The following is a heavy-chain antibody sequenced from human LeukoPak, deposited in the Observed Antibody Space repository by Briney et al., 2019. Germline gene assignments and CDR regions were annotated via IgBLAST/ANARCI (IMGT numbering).Heavy chain of an antibody. CDR2: IYSGGST. D-gene: IGHD3-3*01. CDR3: ARDLVTRLNQYYDFWRFDP. Sequence: PGGSLRLSCAASGFTVSSNYMSWVRQAPGKGLEWVSVIYSGGSTYYADSVKGRFTISRDNSKNTLYLQMNSLRAEDTAVYYCARDLVTRLNQYYDFWRFDPWGQGTLVTVSS. V-gene: IGHV3-53*01. CDR1: GFTVSSNY. J-gene: IGHJ5*02.